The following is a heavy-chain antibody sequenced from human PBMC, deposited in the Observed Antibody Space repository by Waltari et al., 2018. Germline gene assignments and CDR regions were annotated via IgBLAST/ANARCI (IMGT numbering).Heavy chain of an antibody. D-gene: IGHD5-18*01. CDR1: GGSISSYY. Sequence: QVQLQESGPGLVKPSETLSITCTVSGGSISSYYWSWIRQPPGKGLEWIGYIYYSGSTNYNPSLKSRVTISVDTSKNQFSLKLSSVTAADTAVYYCARYRLDTAMVTLVADAFDIWGQGTMVTVSS. CDR3: ARYRLDTAMVTLVADAFDI. J-gene: IGHJ3*02. CDR2: IYYSGST. V-gene: IGHV4-59*01.